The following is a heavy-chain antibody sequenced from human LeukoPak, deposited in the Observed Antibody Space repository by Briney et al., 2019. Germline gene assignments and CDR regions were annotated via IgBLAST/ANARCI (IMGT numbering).Heavy chain of an antibody. CDR2: FNWNGAWT. D-gene: IGHD3-22*01. Sequence: PGGSLRLSCAASGFKFDDYGMSWVRQAPGKGLEWVRDFNWNGAWTGYADSVKGRFTISRDNAKNSLYLQMNSLRAEDTALYYCAGYYYDSSRGFDLWGQGTLVTVSA. CDR3: AGYYYDSSRGFDL. J-gene: IGHJ5*02. V-gene: IGHV3-20*04. CDR1: GFKFDDYG.